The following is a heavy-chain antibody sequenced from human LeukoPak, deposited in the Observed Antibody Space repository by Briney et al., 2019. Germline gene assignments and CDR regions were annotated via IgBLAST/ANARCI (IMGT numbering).Heavy chain of an antibody. Sequence: GGSLRLSCAASGFTFDDYAMHWVGQAPGKGLEWVSLISGDGGSTYYADSVKGRFTISRDNSKNSLYLQMNSLRTEDTALYYCATAGDWWGQGTLVTVSS. CDR3: ATAGDW. D-gene: IGHD2-21*01. CDR2: ISGDGGST. V-gene: IGHV3-43*02. J-gene: IGHJ4*02. CDR1: GFTFDDYA.